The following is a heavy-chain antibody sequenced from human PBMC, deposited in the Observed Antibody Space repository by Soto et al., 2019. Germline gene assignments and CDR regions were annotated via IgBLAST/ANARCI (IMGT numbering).Heavy chain of an antibody. V-gene: IGHV3-23*01. CDR2: ISGSGGST. CDR1: GFTFSNYA. CDR3: AKDGYSGYDGYYYYYYMDV. J-gene: IGHJ6*03. Sequence: GGSLRLSCAASGFTFSNYARNWVRQAPGKGLDWVSAISGSGGSTYYADSVKGRFTISRDNSKNTLYLQMNSLRAEDTAVYYCAKDGYSGYDGYYYYYYMDVWGKGTTVTVSS. D-gene: IGHD5-12*01.